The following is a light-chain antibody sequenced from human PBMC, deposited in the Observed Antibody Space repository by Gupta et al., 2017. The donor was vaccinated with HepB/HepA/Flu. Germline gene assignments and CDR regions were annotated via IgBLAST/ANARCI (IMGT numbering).Light chain of an antibody. J-gene: IGKJ5*01. Sequence: EIVLTQSPGTLSLSPGKGATLSCRASQSLTSSYLAWYQQKPGQAPRLLIYAASSRATGIPDRFSGSGSGTDFTLTISGLEPEDVAVYYCQQYDNSPVTFGQGTQVEIK. CDR2: AAS. CDR1: QSLTSSY. V-gene: IGKV3-20*01. CDR3: QQYDNSPVT.